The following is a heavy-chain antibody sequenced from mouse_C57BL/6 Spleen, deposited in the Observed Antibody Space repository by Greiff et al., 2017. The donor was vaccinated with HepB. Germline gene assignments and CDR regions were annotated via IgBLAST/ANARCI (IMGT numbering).Heavy chain of an antibody. CDR3: ARNPSYGSSFDY. V-gene: IGHV1-82*01. CDR2: IYPGDGDT. CDR1: GYAFSSSW. J-gene: IGHJ2*01. Sequence: QVQLKESGPELVKPGASVKISCKASGYAFSSSWMNWVKQRPGQGLEWIGRIYPGDGDTNYNGKFKGKATLTADKSSSTAYMQLSSLTSEDSAVYFCARNPSYGSSFDYWGQGTTLTVSS. D-gene: IGHD1-1*01.